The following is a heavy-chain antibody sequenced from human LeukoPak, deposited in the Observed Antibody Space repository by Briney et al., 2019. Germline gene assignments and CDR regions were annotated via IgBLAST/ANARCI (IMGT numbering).Heavy chain of an antibody. D-gene: IGHD4-23*01. CDR3: ARDPDYGGSPGAFDI. CDR2: INPSGGST. V-gene: IGHV1-46*01. J-gene: IGHJ3*02. Sequence: ASVKVSCKASGYTFISYYMHWARQATGQGLEWMGIINPSGGSTSYAQKFQGRVTMTRDTSTSTVYMELSSLRSEDTAVYYCARDPDYGGSPGAFDIWGQGTMVTVSS. CDR1: GYTFISYY.